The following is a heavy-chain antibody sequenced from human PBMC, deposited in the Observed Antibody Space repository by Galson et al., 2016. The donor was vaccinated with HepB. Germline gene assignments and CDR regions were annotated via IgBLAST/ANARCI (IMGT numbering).Heavy chain of an antibody. CDR1: GFTFRSYA. CDR3: AKDVSYSDYGPYHYFYGLDV. D-gene: IGHD4-17*01. V-gene: IGHV3-23*01. CDR2: ISGSGGST. J-gene: IGHJ6*04. Sequence: SLRLSCAASGFTFRSYAMSWVRQAPGKGLEWVSSISGSGGSTYYADPVKGRFTISRDNSKNRLYLQMNSLRAEDTAIYYCAKDVSYSDYGPYHYFYGLDVWGKGTTVTVSS.